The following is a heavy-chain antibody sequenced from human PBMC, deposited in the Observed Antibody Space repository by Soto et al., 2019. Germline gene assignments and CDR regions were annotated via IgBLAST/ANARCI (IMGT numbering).Heavy chain of an antibody. J-gene: IGHJ4*02. CDR2: ISGYDGNT. CDR3: ARDRGRSCSGGTCPFDY. D-gene: IGHD2-15*01. CDR1: GYTFINYG. V-gene: IGHV1-18*01. Sequence: QVQLVQSGAEVKKPGASVKVSCKSSGYTFINYGITWVRQAPRQGLEWMGWISGYDGNTNYAPKLQGRVTMTRDTSTSTAYMELRSLRSDDTAVYYCARDRGRSCSGGTCPFDYWGQGTLVTVSS.